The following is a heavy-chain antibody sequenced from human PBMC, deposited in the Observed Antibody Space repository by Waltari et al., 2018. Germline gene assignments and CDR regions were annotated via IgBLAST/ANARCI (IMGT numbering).Heavy chain of an antibody. CDR3: ARGEMVRGVNAEY. D-gene: IGHD3-10*01. V-gene: IGHV1-69*09. CDR1: GGTFSSYA. CDR2: IIPIRGIA. J-gene: IGHJ4*02. Sequence: QVQLVQSGAEVKKPGSSVKVSCKASGGTFSSYAISWVRQAPGQGLEWMGRIIPIRGIANYAQKCQGRVTITADKSTSTAYMELSSLRSEDTAVYYCARGEMVRGVNAEYWGQGTLVTVSS.